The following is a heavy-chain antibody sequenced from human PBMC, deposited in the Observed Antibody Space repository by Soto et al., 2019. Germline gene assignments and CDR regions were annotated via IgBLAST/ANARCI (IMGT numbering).Heavy chain of an antibody. CDR2: VYYSGST. CDR1: GGSVSSGSYY. Sequence: SETLSLTCTVSGGSVSSGSYYWSWIRQPPGKGLEWIGYVYYSGSTNYNPSLKSRVTISLDTSKNQFSLKLSSVTAADTAVYYCAKAPSGSYYDWWGQGTLVTVSS. CDR3: AKAPSGSYYDW. V-gene: IGHV4-61*01. J-gene: IGHJ4*02. D-gene: IGHD1-26*01.